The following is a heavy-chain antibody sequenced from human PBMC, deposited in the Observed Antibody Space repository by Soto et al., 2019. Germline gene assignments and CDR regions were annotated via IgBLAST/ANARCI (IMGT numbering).Heavy chain of an antibody. D-gene: IGHD7-27*01. CDR2: ISGSGGST. CDR1: GFTFSSYA. Sequence: EVQLLESGGGLVQPGGSLRLSCAASGFTFSSYAMSWVRQAPGKGLEWVSAISGSGGSTYYADSVKGRFTISRDNSKNTLYQQMNSLRAEDTAVYYCAKRNWGGWYFDLWGRGTLVTVSS. CDR3: AKRNWGGWYFDL. J-gene: IGHJ2*01. V-gene: IGHV3-23*01.